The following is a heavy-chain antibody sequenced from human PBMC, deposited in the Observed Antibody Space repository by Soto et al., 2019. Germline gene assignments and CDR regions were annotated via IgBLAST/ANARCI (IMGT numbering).Heavy chain of an antibody. CDR2: ISGSGGST. CDR1: GFTFSSYA. J-gene: IGHJ4*02. V-gene: IGHV3-23*01. D-gene: IGHD5-12*01. Sequence: GGSLRLSCAASGFTFSSYAMSWVRQAPGKGLEWVSAISGSGGSTYYADSVKGRFAISRDNSKNTLYLQMNSLRAEDTAVYYCAKDTVRIVAIPRPLDYWGQGTLVTVSS. CDR3: AKDTVRIVAIPRPLDY.